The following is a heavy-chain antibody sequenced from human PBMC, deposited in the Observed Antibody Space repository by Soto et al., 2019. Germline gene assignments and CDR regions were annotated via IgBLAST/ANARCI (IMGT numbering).Heavy chain of an antibody. CDR3: ARFRGDGYDNF. D-gene: IGHD3-22*01. Sequence: QVQLVESGGGLVKPGGSLRLSCAASGFTLSDYYMTWIRQAPGKGLEWVSDISISGTTIHYADSVRGRFTISRDNAKNSLWLQMNTLRAEDTAVYYCARFRGDGYDNFWGQGTLVTVS. CDR2: ISISGTTI. J-gene: IGHJ4*02. V-gene: IGHV3-11*01. CDR1: GFTLSDYY.